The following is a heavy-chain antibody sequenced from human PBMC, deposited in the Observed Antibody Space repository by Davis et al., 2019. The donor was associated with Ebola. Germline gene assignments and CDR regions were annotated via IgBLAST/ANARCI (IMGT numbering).Heavy chain of an antibody. J-gene: IGHJ6*02. CDR2: IYYSGST. CDR3: ARDWGIWQWRSFGMDV. CDR1: GGSISSSSYY. V-gene: IGHV4-39*02. D-gene: IGHD6-19*01. Sequence: MPSETLSLTCTVSGGSISSSSYYWGWIRQPPGKGLEWIGSIYYSGSTYYNPSLKSRVTISVDTSKNQFSLKLSSVTAADTAVYYCARDWGIWQWRSFGMDVWGQGTTVTVSS.